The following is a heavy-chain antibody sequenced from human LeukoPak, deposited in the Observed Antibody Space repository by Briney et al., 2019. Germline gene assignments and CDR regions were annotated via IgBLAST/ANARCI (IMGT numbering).Heavy chain of an antibody. CDR2: IGFAGDT. J-gene: IGHJ3*02. CDR3: ARDNYDAFDI. V-gene: IGHV3-13*04. D-gene: IGHD4-11*01. Sequence: GGSLRLSCAASGFTFSSYDMHWVRQSTGKGLEWVSAIGFAGDTYYAGSVKGRFTISRENAKNSLYLQMNSLRAEDTAVYYCARDNYDAFDIWGQGTMVTVSS. CDR1: GFTFSSYD.